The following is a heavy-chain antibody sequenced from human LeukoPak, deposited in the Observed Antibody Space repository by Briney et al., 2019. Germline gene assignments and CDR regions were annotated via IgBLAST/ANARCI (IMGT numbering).Heavy chain of an antibody. V-gene: IGHV3-74*01. J-gene: IGHJ4*02. CDR2: IDSDGSST. D-gene: IGHD3-10*01. CDR1: GFTFTIYW. Sequence: GGSLRLSCEASGFTFTIYWMHWVRHAPGKGLVWVSRIDSDGSSTDYADSVKGRFTVSRDNAKNTLYLQMNSLRVEDTAVYFCARGLRGSPIDHWGQGTLVAVSS. CDR3: ARGLRGSPIDH.